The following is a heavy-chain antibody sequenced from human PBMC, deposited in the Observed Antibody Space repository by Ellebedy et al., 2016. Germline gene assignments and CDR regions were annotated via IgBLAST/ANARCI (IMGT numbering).Heavy chain of an antibody. CDR2: INPDNGGT. J-gene: IGHJ3*02. V-gene: IGHV1-2*02. Sequence: ASVKVSXXASGYTFTDNYMHWVRQAPGQGLEWMGWINPDNGGTNYAQEFQGRVTITRDMSTSTAYMELSSLRSEDTAVYYCAAAPGSPLVGATGGYDAFDIWGQGTMVTVSS. D-gene: IGHD1-26*01. CDR3: AAAPGSPLVGATGGYDAFDI. CDR1: GYTFTDNY.